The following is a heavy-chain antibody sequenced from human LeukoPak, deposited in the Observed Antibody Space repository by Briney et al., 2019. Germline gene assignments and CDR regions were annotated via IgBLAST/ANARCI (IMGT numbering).Heavy chain of an antibody. CDR3: ARGYCSGGACYLDY. CDR2: IYSSGST. CDR1: GGSISSGSYY. Sequence: SETLSLTCTVSGGSISSGSYYWSWIRQPAGKGLDWIGRIYSSGSTNYNPSLKSRVSISLDTSKNQFSLRLTSVTAADTALYYCARGYCSGGACYLDYWGQGTLVTVSS. D-gene: IGHD2-15*01. V-gene: IGHV4-61*02. J-gene: IGHJ4*02.